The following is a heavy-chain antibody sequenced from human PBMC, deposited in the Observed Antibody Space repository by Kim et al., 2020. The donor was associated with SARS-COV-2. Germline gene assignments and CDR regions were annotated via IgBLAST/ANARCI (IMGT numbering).Heavy chain of an antibody. CDR1: GYTFTSYY. V-gene: IGHV1-46*01. CDR3: ARDNYGGLREGSFDY. J-gene: IGHJ4*02. Sequence: ASVKVSCKASGYTFTSYYMHWVRQAPGQGLEWMGIINPSGGSTSYAQKFQGRVTMTRDTSTSTVYMELSSLRSEDTAVYYCARDNYGGLREGSFDYWGQGTLVTVSS. D-gene: IGHD4-17*01. CDR2: INPSGGST.